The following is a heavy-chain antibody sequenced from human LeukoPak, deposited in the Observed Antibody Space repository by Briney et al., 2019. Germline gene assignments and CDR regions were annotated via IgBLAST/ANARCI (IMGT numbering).Heavy chain of an antibody. V-gene: IGHV4-59*08. J-gene: IGHJ5*02. D-gene: IGHD2-2*02. CDR2: IYYSGST. Sequence: PSETLSLTCTVFGGSISSYYWSWIRQPPGKGLEWIGYIYYSGSTNYNPSLKSRVTISVDTSKNQFSLKLSSVTAADTAVYYCARGGGYCSSTSCYILAPNWFDPWGQGTLVTVSS. CDR1: GGSISSYY. CDR3: ARGGGYCSSTSCYILAPNWFDP.